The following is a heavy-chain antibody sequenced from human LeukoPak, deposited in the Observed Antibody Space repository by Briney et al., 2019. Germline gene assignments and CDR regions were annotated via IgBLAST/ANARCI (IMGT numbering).Heavy chain of an antibody. D-gene: IGHD5-12*01. CDR2: IYSGGVT. J-gene: IGHJ2*01. CDR1: GFTVSSNY. Sequence: QPGGSLRLSCAASGFTVSSNYMTWVRQAPGKGLEWVSFIYSGGVTYYADSVKGRFTISRDNFKNTLYLQMNSLRAEDTAMYYCASATSGKNWYFDLWGRGTLVTVSS. CDR3: ASATSGKNWYFDL. V-gene: IGHV3-53*01.